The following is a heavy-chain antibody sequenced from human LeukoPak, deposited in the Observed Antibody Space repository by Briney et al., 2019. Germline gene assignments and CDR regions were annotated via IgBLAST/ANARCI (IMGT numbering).Heavy chain of an antibody. D-gene: IGHD6-13*01. V-gene: IGHV4-34*01. J-gene: IGHJ4*02. CDR1: GGSFSGYY. Sequence: PSETLSLTCAVYGGSFSGYYWSWIRQPPGKGLEWIGEISHSGSTNYNPSLKSRVTISVDTSKNQFSLKLSSVTAADTAVYYCARGLKYSSSWYIFDYWGQGTLVTVSS. CDR2: ISHSGST. CDR3: ARGLKYSSSWYIFDY.